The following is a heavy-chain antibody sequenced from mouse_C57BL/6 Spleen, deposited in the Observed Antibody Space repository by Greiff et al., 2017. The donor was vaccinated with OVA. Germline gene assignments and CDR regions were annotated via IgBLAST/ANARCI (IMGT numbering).Heavy chain of an antibody. V-gene: IGHV3-6*01. CDR1: GYSITSGYY. J-gene: IGHJ4*01. D-gene: IGHD2-3*01. CDR3: ARRDDGYYDAMDY. Sequence: DVKLQESGPGLVKPSQSLSLTCSVTGYSITSGYYWNWIRQFPGNKLEWMGYISYDGSNNYNPSLKNRISITRDTSKNQFFLKLNSVTTEDTATYYCARRDDGYYDAMDYWGQGTSVTVSS. CDR2: ISYDGSN.